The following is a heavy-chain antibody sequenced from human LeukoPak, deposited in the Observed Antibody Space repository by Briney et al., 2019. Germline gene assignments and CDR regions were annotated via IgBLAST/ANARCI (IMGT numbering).Heavy chain of an antibody. CDR2: IYHSGST. CDR1: GGSISSGGYY. CDR3: ARARDGYNSYFDY. J-gene: IGHJ4*02. D-gene: IGHD5-24*01. Sequence: PSETLSLTCTVFGGSISSGGYYWSWIRQPPGKGLEWIGYIYHSGSTYYNPSLKSRVTISVDRSKNQFSLKLSSVAAADTAVYYCARARDGYNSYFDYWGQGTLVTVSS. V-gene: IGHV4-30-2*01.